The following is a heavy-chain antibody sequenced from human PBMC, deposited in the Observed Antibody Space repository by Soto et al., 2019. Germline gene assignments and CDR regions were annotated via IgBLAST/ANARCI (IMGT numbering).Heavy chain of an antibody. CDR1: GGSISSYY. CDR2: IYYSGST. D-gene: IGHD3-10*01. V-gene: IGHV4-59*01. Sequence: TLSLTCTVSGGSISSYYWSWIRQPPGKGLEWIGYIYYSGSTNYNPSLKSRVTISVDTSKNQFSLKLSSVTAADTAVYYCARERYYYGSSVADYWGQGTLVTVSS. J-gene: IGHJ4*02. CDR3: ARERYYYGSSVADY.